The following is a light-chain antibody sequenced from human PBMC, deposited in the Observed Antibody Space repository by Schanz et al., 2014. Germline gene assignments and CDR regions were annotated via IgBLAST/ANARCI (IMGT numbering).Light chain of an antibody. CDR2: DAS. J-gene: IGKJ5*01. CDR1: QSVSSY. V-gene: IGKV3-11*01. Sequence: EIVLTQSPATLSLSPGERATLSCRASQSVSSYLAWYQQKPGQAPRLLIYDASNRATGIPARFSGSGSGTDFTLTISSLEPEDFAIYYCHHRSNWPLITLGQGTRLEIK. CDR3: HHRSNWPLIT.